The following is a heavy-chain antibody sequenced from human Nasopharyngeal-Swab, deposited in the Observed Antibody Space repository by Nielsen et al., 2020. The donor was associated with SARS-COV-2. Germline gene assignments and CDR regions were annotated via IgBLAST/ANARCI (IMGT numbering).Heavy chain of an antibody. J-gene: IGHJ1*01. CDR3: AKDQVISRLLWFGESQYFQH. CDR2: ISYDGSNK. Sequence: GESLKISCAASGFTFSSYGMHWVRQAPDKGLEWVAVISYDGSNKYYADSVKGRFTISRDNSKNTLYLQMNSLRAEDTAVYYCAKDQVISRLLWFGESQYFQHWGQGTLVTVSS. CDR1: GFTFSSYG. D-gene: IGHD3-10*01. V-gene: IGHV3-30*18.